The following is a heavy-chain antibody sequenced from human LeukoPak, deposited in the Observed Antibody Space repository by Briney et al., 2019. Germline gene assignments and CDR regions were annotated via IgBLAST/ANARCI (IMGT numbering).Heavy chain of an antibody. J-gene: IGHJ4*02. CDR3: ARVENYYDSRGFDY. CDR1: GGSISSSSYY. V-gene: IGHV4-61*05. CDR2: IYYSGST. D-gene: IGHD3-22*01. Sequence: PSETLSLTCTVSGGSISSSSYYWGWIRQPPGKGLEWIGYIYYSGSTNYNPSLKSRVTISVDTPKNQFSLKLSSVTAADTAVYYCARVENYYDSRGFDYWGQGTLVTVSS.